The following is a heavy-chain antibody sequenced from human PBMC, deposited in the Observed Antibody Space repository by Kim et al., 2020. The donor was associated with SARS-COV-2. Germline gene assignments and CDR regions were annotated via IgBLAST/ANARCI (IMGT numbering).Heavy chain of an antibody. CDR1: GFTFSSYG. V-gene: IGHV3-33*01. CDR2: IWYDGSNK. D-gene: IGHD4-4*01. CDR3: ARDVSGYSSSSSAFDV. J-gene: IGHJ3*01. Sequence: GGSLRLSCAASGFTFSSYGIHWVRQAPGKGLEWVAVIWYDGSNKYYGDSVKGRFTISRDNSKNTLYLQMNSLRAEDTAIYYCARDVSGYSSSSSAFDVWGQGKKVTVSS.